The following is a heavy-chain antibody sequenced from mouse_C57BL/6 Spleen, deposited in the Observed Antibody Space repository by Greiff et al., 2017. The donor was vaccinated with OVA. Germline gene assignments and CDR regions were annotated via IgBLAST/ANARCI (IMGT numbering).Heavy chain of an antibody. J-gene: IGHJ3*01. CDR1: GYAFSSYW. CDR3: ARGDGYDVAWFAY. CDR2: IYPGDGDT. D-gene: IGHD2-2*01. V-gene: IGHV1-80*01. Sequence: VQLQQSGAELVKPGASVKISCKASGYAFSSYWMNWVKQRPGKGLEWIGQIYPGDGDTNYNGKFKGKATLTADKSSSTAYMQLSSLTSEDSAVYFCARGDGYDVAWFAYWGQGTLVTVSA.